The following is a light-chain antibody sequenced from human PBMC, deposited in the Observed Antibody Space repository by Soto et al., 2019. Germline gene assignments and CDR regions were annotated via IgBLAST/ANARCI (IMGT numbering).Light chain of an antibody. J-gene: IGKJ1*01. V-gene: IGKV3-20*01. CDR3: QQYGSSGT. Sequence: ETVMTQSPATLSVSPGERATLSCRASQRISGYLAWYQQKPGQAPRLLIYGASNRATGIPDRFSGSGSGTGFTLTISRLEPEDFAVYYCQQYGSSGTFGQGTKVDIK. CDR1: QRISGY. CDR2: GAS.